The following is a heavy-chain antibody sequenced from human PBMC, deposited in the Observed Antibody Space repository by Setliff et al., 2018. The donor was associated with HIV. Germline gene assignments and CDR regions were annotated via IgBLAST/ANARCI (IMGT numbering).Heavy chain of an antibody. CDR1: GFTFSDYE. D-gene: IGHD6-6*01. J-gene: IGHJ4*02. V-gene: IGHV3-48*03. CDR2: ISHSGATI. CDR3: ARDSCRYESSSFLGY. Sequence: LRLSCSASGFTFSDYEINWVRQAPGKGLEWISYISHSGATIYYADSVKGRFTISRDNVKNSLYLQMNSLRAEDTAVYYCARDSCRYESSSFLGYWGQGTLVTVSS.